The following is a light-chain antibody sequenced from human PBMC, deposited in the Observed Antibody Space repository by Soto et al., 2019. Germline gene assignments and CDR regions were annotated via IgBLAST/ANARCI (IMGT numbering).Light chain of an antibody. J-gene: IGKJ1*01. Sequence: DIQMTQSPSSLSASVGDRVTITCRASQGIANYLAWYKQKPGKVPKLMIYAASTLEPGVPSRFSGSGFGTEFTLTINSLQSEDFEVYYCQQYNNWPRTFGQGTKVDI. V-gene: IGKV1-27*01. CDR1: QGIANY. CDR2: AAS. CDR3: QQYNNWPRT.